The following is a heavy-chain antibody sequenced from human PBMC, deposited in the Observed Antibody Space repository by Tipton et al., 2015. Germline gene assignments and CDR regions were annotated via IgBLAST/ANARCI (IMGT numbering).Heavy chain of an antibody. V-gene: IGHV3-7*03. CDR3: AKDMTRDGNNYAPHY. D-gene: IGHD5-24*01. J-gene: IGHJ4*02. Sequence: SLRLSCAASGFTVSSNYMSWVRQAPGKGLEWVANIKPDGSESYYLESVKGRFTFSRDNAKNSLYLQMNRLRAEDTALYYCAKDMTRDGNNYAPHYWGQGTLVTVSS. CDR2: IKPDGSES. CDR1: GFTVSSNY.